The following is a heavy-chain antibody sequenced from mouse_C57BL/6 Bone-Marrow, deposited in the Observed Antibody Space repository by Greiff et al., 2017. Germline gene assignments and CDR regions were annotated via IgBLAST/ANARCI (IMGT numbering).Heavy chain of an antibody. CDR3: YYDYAWFAY. V-gene: IGHV14-4*01. J-gene: IGHJ3*01. D-gene: IGHD2-4*01. CDR2: IDPENGDT. Sequence: VQLQQSGAELVRPGASVKLSCTASGFNIKDDYMHWVKQRPDQGLEWIGWIDPENGDTEYASKFQGKATITADTSSNTAYLQLSSLTSEDTAVYYIYYDYAWFAYWGQGTLVTVSA. CDR1: GFNIKDDY.